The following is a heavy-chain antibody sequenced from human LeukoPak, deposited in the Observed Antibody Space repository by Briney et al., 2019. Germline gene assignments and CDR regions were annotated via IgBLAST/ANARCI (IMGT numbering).Heavy chain of an antibody. CDR3: AKDGGLWVSAHWGDS. CDR2: INEAGVEK. V-gene: IGHV3-7*03. D-gene: IGHD7-27*01. J-gene: IGHJ4*02. Sequence: GGSLRLSCAASGFTFSSYTMNWVRQPPGKGLEWVANINEAGVEKYHVDSVKGRFTIFRDNAKNSLYLQMNNLRAEDTAVYYCAKDGGLWVSAHWGDSWGRGTLVTVSS. CDR1: GFTFSSYT.